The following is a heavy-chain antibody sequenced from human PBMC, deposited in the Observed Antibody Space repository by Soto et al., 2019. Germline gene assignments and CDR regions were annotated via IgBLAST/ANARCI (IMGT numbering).Heavy chain of an antibody. CDR2: IYPGDSDT. D-gene: IGHD6-13*01. J-gene: IGHJ6*02. Sequence: GESLKISCKGSGYSFTSYWIGWVRQIPGKGLEWMGIIYPGDSDTRYSPSFQGQVTISADKSISTAYLQWSSLKASDTAMYYCARHGLSSSWYSRAYYYYGMVVWGQGTTVTVSS. V-gene: IGHV5-51*01. CDR1: GYSFTSYW. CDR3: ARHGLSSSWYSRAYYYYGMVV.